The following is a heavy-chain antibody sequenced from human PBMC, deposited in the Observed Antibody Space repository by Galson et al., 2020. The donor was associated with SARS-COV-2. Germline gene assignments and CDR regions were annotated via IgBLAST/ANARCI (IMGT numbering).Heavy chain of an antibody. CDR1: GYTFPSYD. CDR2: MNPNSGNT. V-gene: IGHV1-8*01. J-gene: IGHJ6*02. CDR3: ARGHAKRGTMIVVVIPDYYYYYGMDV. D-gene: IGHD3-22*01. Sequence: ASVTVSCKASGYTFPSYDINRVRQATGQGLEWMGWMNPNSGNTGYAQNFQGRVTMTRNTSIGTAYMELSSLRSEDTAVDYCARGHAKRGTMIVVVIPDYYYYYGMDVWGQGTTVTVSS.